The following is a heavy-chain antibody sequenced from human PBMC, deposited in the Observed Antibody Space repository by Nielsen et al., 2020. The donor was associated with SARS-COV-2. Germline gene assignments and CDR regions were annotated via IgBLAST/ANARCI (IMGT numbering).Heavy chain of an antibody. D-gene: IGHD3-3*01. V-gene: IGHV3-30*18. J-gene: IGHJ4*02. CDR2: VSRDGSDT. CDR1: GFTFTNYG. CDR3: AKDVWSGAHQIGPDY. Sequence: GESLKISCAASGFTFTNYGMPWVRQVAGKGLERVAIVSRDGSDTFYVDSVKGRFTISRDNSKNTVYLQMNSLGAEDTAVYHCAKDVWSGAHQIGPDYWGQGTLVTVSS.